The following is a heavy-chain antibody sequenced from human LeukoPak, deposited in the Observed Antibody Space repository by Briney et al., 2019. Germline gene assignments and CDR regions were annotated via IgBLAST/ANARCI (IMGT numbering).Heavy chain of an antibody. J-gene: IGHJ4*02. V-gene: IGHV3-23*01. D-gene: IGHD6-19*01. CDR2: ISGSGSNT. CDR1: GFTFSSYA. CDR3: VKERSSGWPFDY. Sequence: GGSLRLSCAASGFTFSSYAMSWVRQAPGKGLEWVSGISGSGSNTIYPDSTKGRFTISRDNSKNSLNLHMNRLRVEDTAIYYCVKERSSGWPFDYWGPGTLVTVSS.